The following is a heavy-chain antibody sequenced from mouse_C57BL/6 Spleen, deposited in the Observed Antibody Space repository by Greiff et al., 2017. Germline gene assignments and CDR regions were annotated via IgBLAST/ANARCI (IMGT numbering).Heavy chain of an antibody. D-gene: IGHD1-1*01. CDR2: INPNYGTT. J-gene: IGHJ4*01. V-gene: IGHV1-39*01. CDR1: GYSFTDYN. CDR3: ARNYYGSSLSLYAMDY. Sequence: EVKLVESGPELVKPGASVKISCKASGYSFTDYNMNWVKQSNGKSLEWIGVINPNYGTTSYNQKFKGKAPLTVDQSSSTAYMQLNSLTSEDSAVYYCARNYYGSSLSLYAMDYWGQGTSVTVSS.